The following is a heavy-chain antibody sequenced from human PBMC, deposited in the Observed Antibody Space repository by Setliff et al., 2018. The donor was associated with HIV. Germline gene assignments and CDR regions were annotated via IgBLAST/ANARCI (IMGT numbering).Heavy chain of an antibody. CDR2: IYNSSST. V-gene: IGHV4-59*08. Sequence: SETLTLTFTVSGDSISTDYWTWIRQLPGKGLELIGYIYNSSSTSYNPSLKSRVTISVDTSKNQFSLKLSSVTAADTAVYHCARHSPSDYWGQGTLVTVSS. CDR1: GDSISTDY. J-gene: IGHJ4*02. CDR3: ARHSPSDY.